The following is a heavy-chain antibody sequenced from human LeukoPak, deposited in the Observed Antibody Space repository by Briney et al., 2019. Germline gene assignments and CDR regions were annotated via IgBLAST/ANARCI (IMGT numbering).Heavy chain of an antibody. CDR1: GGSISSGGYY. CDR3: ARAGPNREDIAVVPAAIWGYYFDY. Sequence: SETLSLTCTVSGGSISSGGYYWSWIRQHPGKGLEWIGYIYYSGSTYYNPSLKSRVTISVDTSKNQFSLKLSSVTAADTAVYYCARAGPNREDIAVVPAAIWGYYFDYWGQGTLVTVSS. J-gene: IGHJ4*02. V-gene: IGHV4-31*03. CDR2: IYYSGST. D-gene: IGHD2-2*02.